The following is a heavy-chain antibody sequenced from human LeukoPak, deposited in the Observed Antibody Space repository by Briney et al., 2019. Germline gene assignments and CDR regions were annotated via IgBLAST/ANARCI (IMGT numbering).Heavy chain of an antibody. CDR2: ISTSSTYI. V-gene: IGHV3-21*01. D-gene: IGHD5-24*01. Sequence: GGSLRLSCAASGFTFITYNMNWVRQAPGKGLEWVSSISTSSTYIYYADSVKGRFTISRDNAKNSLYLQMNSLRAEDTAVYYCARETRDGYNAGYFDYWGQGTLVTVSS. J-gene: IGHJ4*02. CDR1: GFTFITYN. CDR3: ARETRDGYNAGYFDY.